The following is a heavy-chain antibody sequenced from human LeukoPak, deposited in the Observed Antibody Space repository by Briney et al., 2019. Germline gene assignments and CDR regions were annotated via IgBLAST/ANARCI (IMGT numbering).Heavy chain of an antibody. CDR1: GYTFSNYA. J-gene: IGHJ4*02. CDR2: ISAYNGNT. D-gene: IGHD3-22*01. CDR3: ARITLQNYYYDSSAYYPGDY. Sequence: ASVKVSCKASGYTFSNYAINWVRQAPGQGPEWMGWISAYNGNTNYAQKLQDRVTMTTDTSTSTAYMELRSLRSDDTAVYYCARITLQNYYYDSSAYYPGDYWGQGTLVTVSS. V-gene: IGHV1-18*01.